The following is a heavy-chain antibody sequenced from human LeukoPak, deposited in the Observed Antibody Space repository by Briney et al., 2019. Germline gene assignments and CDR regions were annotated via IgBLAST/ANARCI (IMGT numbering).Heavy chain of an antibody. CDR1: GGSISSGSYY. J-gene: IGHJ6*03. CDR3: ARYQADIVVVPAAIYYYYMDV. D-gene: IGHD2-2*02. V-gene: IGHV4-61*02. CDR2: IYTSGST. Sequence: ASETLSLTCTVSGGSISSGSYYWSWIRQPARKGLEWIGRIYTSGSTNYNPSLKSRVTISVDTSKNQFSLKLSSVTAADTAVYYCARYQADIVVVPAAIYYYYMDVWGKGTTVTVSS.